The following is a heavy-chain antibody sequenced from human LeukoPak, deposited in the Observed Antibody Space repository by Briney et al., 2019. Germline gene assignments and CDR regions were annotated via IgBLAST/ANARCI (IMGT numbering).Heavy chain of an antibody. J-gene: IGHJ5*02. CDR2: INHSGST. CDR3: ARGDYFYWFDP. CDR1: GGSFSGYY. D-gene: IGHD3-16*01. V-gene: IGHV4-34*01. Sequence: SETLSLTCAVYGGSFSGYYWSWIRQPPGKGLEWIGEINHSGSTNYNPSLKSRVTISVDTSKNQFSLKLSSVTAADTAVYYCARGDYFYWFDPWGKGTLVTVSS.